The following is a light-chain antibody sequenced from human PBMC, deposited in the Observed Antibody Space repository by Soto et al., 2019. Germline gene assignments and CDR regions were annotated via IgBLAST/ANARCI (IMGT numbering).Light chain of an antibody. CDR2: GTT. V-gene: IGKV3-20*01. J-gene: IGKJ4*01. CDR1: QTVSSNY. CDR3: QQYHSSPPT. Sequence: EIVLSQSPGTVSLSPGETATLSCRASQTVSSNYLAWYQQKPGQAPRLLIYGTTSRANGVPERFSGGGSGTAFTLTITGLEPEDFAHYHCQQYHSSPPTCGAGTKVEIK.